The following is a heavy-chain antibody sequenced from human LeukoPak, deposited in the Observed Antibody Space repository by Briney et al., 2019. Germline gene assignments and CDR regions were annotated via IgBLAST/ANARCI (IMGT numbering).Heavy chain of an antibody. J-gene: IGHJ4*02. Sequence: GGSLRLSCAASGFTVSDNYISWVRQAPGKGLEWVSDISGTGGRTYYADSVKGRFTISRDNSKNTVDLLMNSLRAEDTAIYYCARDIPYYYDSSGYYTPFDCWGQGTLVTVSS. V-gene: IGHV3-23*01. D-gene: IGHD3-22*01. CDR3: ARDIPYYYDSSGYYTPFDC. CDR1: GFTVSDNY. CDR2: ISGTGGRT.